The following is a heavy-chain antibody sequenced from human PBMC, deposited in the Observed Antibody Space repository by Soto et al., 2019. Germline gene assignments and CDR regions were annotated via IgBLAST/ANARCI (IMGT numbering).Heavy chain of an antibody. Sequence: QVQLVQSGAEVQKPGASVKVSCKASGYTFTTYDISWVRQAPGQGLEWMGWISGNNGNINYAQKLQGRVTMTRDTSTSTAYMDLRSLRSDDTAVYYCARGGSGSGFDYWGQGTLVTVSS. CDR2: ISGNNGNI. CDR3: ARGGSGSGFDY. J-gene: IGHJ4*02. D-gene: IGHD3-10*01. V-gene: IGHV1-18*04. CDR1: GYTFTTYD.